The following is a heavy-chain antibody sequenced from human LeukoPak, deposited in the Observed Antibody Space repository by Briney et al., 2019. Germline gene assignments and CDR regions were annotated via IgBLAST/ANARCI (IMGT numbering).Heavy chain of an antibody. V-gene: IGHV3-23*01. Sequence: PGRSLRLSCAASGFTFSSYAMSWVRQAPGKGLEWVSTITGSGGSTYYADSVKGRFTISRDNAKNSLYLQMNSLRAEDTAVYYCARDRTSGSYSLDYWGQGTLVTVSS. D-gene: IGHD1-26*01. CDR3: ARDRTSGSYSLDY. CDR2: ITGSGGST. J-gene: IGHJ4*02. CDR1: GFTFSSYA.